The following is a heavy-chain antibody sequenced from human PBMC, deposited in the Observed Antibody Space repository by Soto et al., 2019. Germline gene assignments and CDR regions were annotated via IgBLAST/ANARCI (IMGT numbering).Heavy chain of an antibody. D-gene: IGHD3-22*01. CDR2: ISGSGGST. Sequence: GGSLRLSCAASGFTFISYAMSWVRQAPGKGLEWVSAISGSGGSTYYADSVKGRFTISRDNSKNTLYLQMNSLRAEDTAVYYCAKSLGDYYDSSCLHYYYYGMDVWGQGTTVTVSS. V-gene: IGHV3-23*01. J-gene: IGHJ6*02. CDR1: GFTFISYA. CDR3: AKSLGDYYDSSCLHYYYYGMDV.